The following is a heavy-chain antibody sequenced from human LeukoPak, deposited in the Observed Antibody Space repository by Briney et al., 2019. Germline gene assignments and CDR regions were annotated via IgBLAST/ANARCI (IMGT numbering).Heavy chain of an antibody. CDR1: GFTFSSYA. J-gene: IGHJ3*02. CDR3: AREGPVATGAFDI. Sequence: GRSLRLSCAASGFTFSSYAMHWVRQAPGKGLEWVSVIYSVGSTYYADSVEGRFTISRDNSKNTLYLQMNSLRPKDTAVYYCAREGPVATGAFDIWGQGTVVTVSS. V-gene: IGHV3-53*01. D-gene: IGHD5-12*01. CDR2: IYSVGST.